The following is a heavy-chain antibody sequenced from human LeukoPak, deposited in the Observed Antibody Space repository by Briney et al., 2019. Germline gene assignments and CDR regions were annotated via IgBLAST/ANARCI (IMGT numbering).Heavy chain of an antibody. D-gene: IGHD3-10*01. CDR3: ARGGSDADY. CDR2: ISGSGGST. V-gene: IGHV3-23*01. CDR1: GFTFSSYG. J-gene: IGHJ4*02. Sequence: GGSLRLSCAASGFTFSSYGMSWVRQAPGKGLEWVSAISGSGGSTYYADSVKGRLTISRDNAKNSLYLQMNSLRAEDTAVYYCARGGSDADYWGQGTLVTVSS.